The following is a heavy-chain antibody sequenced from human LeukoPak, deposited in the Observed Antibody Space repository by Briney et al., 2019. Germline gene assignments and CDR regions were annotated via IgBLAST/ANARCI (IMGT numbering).Heavy chain of an antibody. J-gene: IGHJ4*02. D-gene: IGHD2-2*01. CDR2: LSGSGGNT. CDR1: GFTFTNYA. CDR3: AKVASLCTSTICVRGGFDY. V-gene: IGHV3-23*01. Sequence: PGGSLRLSCSASGFTFTNYAMRWVRHAPGKGLEWVSSLSGSGGNTYCADSVKGRFTIARDNSKNTLYLQMNSLRAEDTAKYYGAKVASLCTSTICVRGGFDYWGQGTLVTVSS.